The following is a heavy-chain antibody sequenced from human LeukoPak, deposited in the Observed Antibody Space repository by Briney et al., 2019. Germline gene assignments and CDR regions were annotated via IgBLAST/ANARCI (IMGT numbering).Heavy chain of an antibody. CDR1: GFTFSSYS. CDR2: ISSSSSYI. Sequence: IPRGSLRLSCAASGFTFSSYSMNWVRQAPGKGLEWVSSISSSSSYIYYADSVKGRFTISRDNAKISLYLQMNSLRAEDTAVYYCAREGSSSWVLGDYYYGMDVWGKGTTVTVSS. D-gene: IGHD6-13*01. V-gene: IGHV3-21*01. J-gene: IGHJ6*04. CDR3: AREGSSSWVLGDYYYGMDV.